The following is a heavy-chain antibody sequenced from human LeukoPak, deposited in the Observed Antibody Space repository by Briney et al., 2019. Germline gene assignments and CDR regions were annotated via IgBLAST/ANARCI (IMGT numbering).Heavy chain of an antibody. CDR3: ASPNGRSVAGIDY. J-gene: IGHJ4*02. Sequence: GGSLRLSYAASGFTFSSYWMHWVRRAPGKGLVWVSRINPDGSSTTYADAVKGRFTISRDNAKNTVYLQMNSLRVEDTAVYYCASPNGRSVAGIDYWGQGTLVTVSS. V-gene: IGHV3-74*01. CDR1: GFTFSSYW. CDR2: INPDGSST. D-gene: IGHD6-19*01.